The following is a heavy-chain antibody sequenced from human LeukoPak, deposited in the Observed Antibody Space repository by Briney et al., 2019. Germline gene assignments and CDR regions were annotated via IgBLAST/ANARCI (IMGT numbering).Heavy chain of an antibody. V-gene: IGHV3-21*01. D-gene: IGHD3-22*01. J-gene: IGHJ3*02. CDR1: GFTFSSYS. CDR3: ARDRAGYDSSGYYPDAFDI. CDR2: ISSSSSYI. Sequence: PGGSLRLSCAASGFTFSSYSMNWVRQAPGKGLEWVSSISSSSSYIYYADSVKGRFTISRDNAKNSLYLQMNSLRAEGTAVYYCARDRAGYDSSGYYPDAFDIWGQGTMVTVSS.